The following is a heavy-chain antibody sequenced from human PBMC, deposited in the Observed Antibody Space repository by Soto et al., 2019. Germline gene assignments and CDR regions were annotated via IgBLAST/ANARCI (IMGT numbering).Heavy chain of an antibody. CDR2: IWYDGSNK. CDR3: ARDLGRNNFDY. Sequence: VQLVESGGGVVQPGRSLRLSCAASGFTFSSYGMHWVRQAPGKGLEWVAVIWYDGSNKYYADSVKGRFTISRDNSKNTLYLQMNSLRAEDTAVYYCARDLGRNNFDYWGQGTLVTVSS. J-gene: IGHJ4*02. V-gene: IGHV3-33*01. CDR1: GFTFSSYG.